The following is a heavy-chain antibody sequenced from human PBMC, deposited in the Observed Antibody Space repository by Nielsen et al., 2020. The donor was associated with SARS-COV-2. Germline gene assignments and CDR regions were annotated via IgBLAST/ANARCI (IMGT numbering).Heavy chain of an antibody. D-gene: IGHD2-2*01. V-gene: IGHV5-51*01. CDR2: IYPGDSDT. CDR3: ATQYYTSWPH. CDR1: GYSFTSYW. J-gene: IGHJ4*02. Sequence: KISCKGSGYSFTSYWIGWVRQMPGKGLEWMGIIYPGDSDTRYSPSFQGQVTISADKSITTAYLQWSSLKASDTANYYCATQYYTSWPHWGQGTLVTVSS.